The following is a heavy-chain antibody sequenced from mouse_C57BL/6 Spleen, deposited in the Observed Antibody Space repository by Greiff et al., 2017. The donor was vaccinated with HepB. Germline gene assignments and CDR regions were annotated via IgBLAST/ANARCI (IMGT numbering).Heavy chain of an antibody. CDR1: GYTFTDYE. CDR2: IDPETGGT. J-gene: IGHJ2*01. Sequence: QVQLQQSGAELVRPGASVTLSCKASGYTFTDYEMHWVKQTPVHGLEWIGAIDPETGGTAYNQKFKGKAILTADKSSSTAYMELRSLTSEDSAVYYCTRLGDGYSLDYWGQGTTLTVSS. CDR3: TRLGDGYSLDY. D-gene: IGHD2-3*01. V-gene: IGHV1-15*01.